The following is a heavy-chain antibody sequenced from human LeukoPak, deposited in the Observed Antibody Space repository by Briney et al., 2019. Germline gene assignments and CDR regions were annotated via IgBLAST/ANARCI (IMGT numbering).Heavy chain of an antibody. J-gene: IGHJ4*02. CDR1: GGSINSGYYY. CDR3: ARVPYYYDTTGHTFDY. V-gene: IGHV4-30-4*01. CDR2: IYYNGDT. Sequence: SETLSLTCTVSGGSINSGYYYWSWIRQPPGKGLEWIGYIYYNGDTYYTPSLKSRLTISLDTSENQFSLRLSSVTAADTAVYYCARVPYYYDTTGHTFDYWGQGTLVIVSS. D-gene: IGHD3-22*01.